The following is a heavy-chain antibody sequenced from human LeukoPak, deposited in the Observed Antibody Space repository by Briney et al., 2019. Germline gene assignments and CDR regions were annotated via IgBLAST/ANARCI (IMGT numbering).Heavy chain of an antibody. CDR2: ISFDGSDK. CDR3: ARWELLSYSEGDDDY. J-gene: IGHJ4*02. CDR1: GFTFSNFA. Sequence: GGSLRLSCAASGFTFSNFAMHWVRQAPGKGLEWVASISFDGSDKFYVDSVKGRFTISRDNAKSSLYLQMNSLRAEDTAVYYCARWELLSYSEGDDDYWGQGTLVTVSS. V-gene: IGHV3-30*04. D-gene: IGHD1-26*01.